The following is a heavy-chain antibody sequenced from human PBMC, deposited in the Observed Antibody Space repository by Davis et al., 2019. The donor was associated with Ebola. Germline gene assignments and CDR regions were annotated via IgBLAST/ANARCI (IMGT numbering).Heavy chain of an antibody. J-gene: IGHJ6*02. CDR3: AKDTTMVRGVILYYYYYGMDV. D-gene: IGHD3-10*01. CDR1: GFTFSSYA. Sequence: GESLKISCAASGFTFSSYAMSWVRQAPGKGLEWVSAISGSGGSTYYADSVKGRFTISRDNSKNTLYLQMNSLRAEDTAVYYCAKDTTMVRGVILYYYYYGMDVWGQGTTVTVSS. CDR2: ISGSGGST. V-gene: IGHV3-23*01.